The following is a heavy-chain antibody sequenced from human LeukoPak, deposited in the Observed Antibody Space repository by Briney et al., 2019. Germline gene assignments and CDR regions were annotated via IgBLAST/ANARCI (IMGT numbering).Heavy chain of an antibody. Sequence: GGSLRLSCAASGFTFSSYAMHWVRQAPGKGLEWVAVISYDGSNKYYADSVKGRFTISRDNSKNTLYLQMNSLRAEDTAVYYCARGDSHFDYWGQGTLVTVSS. CDR1: GFTFSSYA. CDR2: ISYDGSNK. D-gene: IGHD2-21*02. J-gene: IGHJ4*02. V-gene: IGHV3-30-3*01. CDR3: ARGDSHFDY.